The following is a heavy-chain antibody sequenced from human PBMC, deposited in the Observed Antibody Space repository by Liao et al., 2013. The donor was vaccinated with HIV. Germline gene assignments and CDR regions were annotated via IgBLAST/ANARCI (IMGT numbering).Heavy chain of an antibody. CDR3: ARDGGLYCSSTSCYLIPNGAFDI. Sequence: QVQLQESGPGLVKPSQTLSLTCTVSGGSISSGSYYWSWIRQPAGKGLEWIGRIYTSGSTYYNPSLKSRVTISVDTSKNQFSLKLSSVTAADTAVYYCARDGGLYCSSTSCYLIPNGAFDIWGQGTMVTVSS. D-gene: IGHD2-2*01. J-gene: IGHJ3*02. V-gene: IGHV4-61*02. CDR1: GGSISSGSYY. CDR2: IYTSGST.